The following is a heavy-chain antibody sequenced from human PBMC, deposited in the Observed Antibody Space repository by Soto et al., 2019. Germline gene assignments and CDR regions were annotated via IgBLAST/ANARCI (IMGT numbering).Heavy chain of an antibody. CDR1: GYTFTNYA. J-gene: IGHJ6*02. D-gene: IGHD3-10*01. CDR2: INAGNGNT. V-gene: IGHV1-3*01. CDR3: ARGPLLWGDV. Sequence: QVQLVQSGAEVKKPGASVKVSCKASGYTFTNYAMHWVRQAPGQRLEWMGWINAGNGNTKYSQKFQGRVTITRDTSASTAYMELSSLRYEDTAVYYCARGPLLWGDVWGQGTTVTVAS.